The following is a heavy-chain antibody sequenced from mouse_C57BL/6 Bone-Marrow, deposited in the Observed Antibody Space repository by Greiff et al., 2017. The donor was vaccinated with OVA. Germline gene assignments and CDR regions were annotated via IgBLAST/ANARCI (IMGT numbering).Heavy chain of an antibody. CDR1: GYTFTSYW. Sequence: QVQLQQPGAELVMPGASVKLSCKASGYTFTSYWMHWVKQRPGQGLEWIGEIDPSDSYTNYNQKFKGKSTLTLEKSSSTAYMQLSSLTSEDSAVYYCARLNWAWFAYWGQGTLVTVSA. D-gene: IGHD4-1*02. CDR2: IDPSDSYT. V-gene: IGHV1-69*01. CDR3: ARLNWAWFAY. J-gene: IGHJ3*01.